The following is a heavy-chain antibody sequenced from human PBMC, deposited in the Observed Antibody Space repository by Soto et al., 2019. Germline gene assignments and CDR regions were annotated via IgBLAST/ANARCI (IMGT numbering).Heavy chain of an antibody. J-gene: IGHJ4*02. CDR2: SSPNNDNT. D-gene: IGHD3-3*01. Sequence: QVQLVQSGAEVKMPGASVKVSCKASGYTFTTYGIAWVRQAPGQAPAWVGWSSPNNDNTHFAQKLQGRVTMTTDTSTSSVYMELSSLRSDDTAVYYCASDDFFYTTCYIGDYWGQGTLVTVSS. CDR3: ASDDFFYTTCYIGDY. V-gene: IGHV1-18*01. CDR1: GYTFTTYG.